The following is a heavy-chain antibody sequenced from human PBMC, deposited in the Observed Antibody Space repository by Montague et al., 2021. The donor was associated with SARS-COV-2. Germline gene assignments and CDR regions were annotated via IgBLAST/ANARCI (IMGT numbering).Heavy chain of an antibody. Sequence: SETLSLTCAVSGGSFSGHYWNWIRQPPGKGLEWIGDIIHNESTNTNPSLKSRVTMSVDTSKNQFSLKLSSVTAADTAVYYCARGARQGYGCRLGPFDYWGQGTLVTVSS. D-gene: IGHD3-10*01. J-gene: IGHJ4*02. CDR3: ARGARQGYGCRLGPFDY. CDR2: IIHNEST. CDR1: GGSFSGHY. V-gene: IGHV4-34*01.